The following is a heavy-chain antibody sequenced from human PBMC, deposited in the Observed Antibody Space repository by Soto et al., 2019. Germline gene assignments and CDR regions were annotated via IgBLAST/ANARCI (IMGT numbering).Heavy chain of an antibody. V-gene: IGHV4-59*01. CDR2: IYYSGST. CDR3: ARVGGYSSGWYPTEVDY. CDR1: GGSISSYY. Sequence: SETLSLTCTVSGGSISSYYWSWIRQPPGKGLEWIGYIYYSGSTNYNPSLKSRVTISVDTSKNQFSLKLSSVTAADTAVYYCARVGGYSSGWYPTEVDYWGQGTLVTVSS. J-gene: IGHJ4*02. D-gene: IGHD6-19*01.